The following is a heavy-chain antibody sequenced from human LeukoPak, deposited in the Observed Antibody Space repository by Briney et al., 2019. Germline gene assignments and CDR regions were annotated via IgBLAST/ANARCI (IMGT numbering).Heavy chain of an antibody. J-gene: IGHJ6*03. CDR2: IYPGDSDT. CDR1: GYSFTSYW. Sequence: GESLKISCKGSGYSFTSYWIGWVRQMPGKGLEWMGIIYPGDSDTRYSPSFQGQVTISADKSISTAYLQWSSLKASDTAMYYCARFAVSSSWDKNYYYYMDVWGKGTTVTVSS. V-gene: IGHV5-51*01. CDR3: ARFAVSSSWDKNYYYYMDV. D-gene: IGHD6-13*01.